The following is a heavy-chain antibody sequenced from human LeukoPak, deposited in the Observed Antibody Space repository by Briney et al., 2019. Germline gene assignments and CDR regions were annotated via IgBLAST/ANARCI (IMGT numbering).Heavy chain of an antibody. Sequence: PSETLAPTRTVSGGSSSNYHWTWIWQPAGKGLEWIGQIHTSGSTNYNPPLKGRVTMSIDTPENQVSLTMRSVTAADTAVYYCARRDYSSGWSFDKWGQGTLVTVSS. D-gene: IGHD6-19*01. CDR1: GGSSSNYH. CDR2: IHTSGST. V-gene: IGHV4-4*07. CDR3: ARRDYSSGWSFDK. J-gene: IGHJ4*02.